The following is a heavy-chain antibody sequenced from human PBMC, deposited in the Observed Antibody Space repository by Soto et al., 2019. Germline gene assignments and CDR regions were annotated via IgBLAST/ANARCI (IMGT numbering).Heavy chain of an antibody. J-gene: IGHJ3*02. V-gene: IGHV3-33*01. D-gene: IGHD3-16*01. CDR3: VRGGKTAGAFDI. CDR2: IWDDANKR. Sequence: QLVESGGGVVQPGRSLRLSCAASGFTFSHYGMHWVRQAPGKGLEWVAVIWDDANKRYYPESVRGRFTISRDNSENTLYLQMNSLTGEDTAVYYCVRGGKTAGAFDIWGQGTMVTVSS. CDR1: GFTFSHYG.